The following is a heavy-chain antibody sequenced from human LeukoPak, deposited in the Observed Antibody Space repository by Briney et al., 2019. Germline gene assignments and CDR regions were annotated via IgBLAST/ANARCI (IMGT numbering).Heavy chain of an antibody. CDR2: ISNDSKCK. CDR1: EFTFRSFN. Sequence: GGSLTLSCAASEFTFRSFNMVWFPQAPGRGLEGGSSISNDSKCKYYSDSVTSRFTISRDNAENPLYLHMNSLRVDDTATYYCVRGPRSHRSDLPKWSFDPWGRGTLVSVSS. V-gene: IGHV3-21*01. CDR3: VRGPRSHRSDLPKWSFDP. J-gene: IGHJ2*01.